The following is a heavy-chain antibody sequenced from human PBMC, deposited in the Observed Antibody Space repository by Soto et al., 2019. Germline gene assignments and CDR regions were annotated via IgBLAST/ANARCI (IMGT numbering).Heavy chain of an antibody. D-gene: IGHD2-8*01. CDR3: ARDFLVYGWVHDYYYYHGMDV. CDR2: IWYDGSNK. Sequence: QVQLVESGGGVVQPGRSLRLSCAASGFTFSSYGMHWVRQAPGKGLEWVAVIWYDGSNKYYADSVKGRFTISRDNSKNTLYLQMNSLRAEDTAVYYCARDFLVYGWVHDYYYYHGMDVW. J-gene: IGHJ6*01. V-gene: IGHV3-33*01. CDR1: GFTFSSYG.